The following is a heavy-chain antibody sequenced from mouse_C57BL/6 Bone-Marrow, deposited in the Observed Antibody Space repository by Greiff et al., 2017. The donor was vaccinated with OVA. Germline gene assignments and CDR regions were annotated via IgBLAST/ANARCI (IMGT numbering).Heavy chain of an antibody. CDR3: ASDGYSYYFDY. CDR1: GYTFTSYW. CDR2: IDPSDSYT. V-gene: IGHV1-59*01. J-gene: IGHJ2*01. Sequence: QVQLQQPGAELVRPGTSVKLSCKASGYTFTSYWMHWVKQRPGQGLEWIGVIDPSDSYTNYNQKFKGKATLTVDTSSSTAYMQLSSLTSEDSAVYYCASDGYSYYFDYWGQGTTLTVSS. D-gene: IGHD2-3*01.